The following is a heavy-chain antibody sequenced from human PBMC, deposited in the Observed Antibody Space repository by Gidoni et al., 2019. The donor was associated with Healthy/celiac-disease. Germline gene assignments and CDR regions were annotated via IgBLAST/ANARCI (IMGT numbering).Heavy chain of an antibody. V-gene: IGHV3-21*01. J-gene: IGHJ4*02. Sequence: EVQLVESGGGLVKPGGSLRLSCAASGFTFSSYSMNWVRQAPGKGLECVSSISSRSSYIYYADSVKGRLTISRDNAKNSLYLQMNSLRAEDTAVYYCARDLAVAGTDVDYWGQGTLVTVSS. D-gene: IGHD6-19*01. CDR2: ISSRSSYI. CDR1: GFTFSSYS. CDR3: ARDLAVAGTDVDY.